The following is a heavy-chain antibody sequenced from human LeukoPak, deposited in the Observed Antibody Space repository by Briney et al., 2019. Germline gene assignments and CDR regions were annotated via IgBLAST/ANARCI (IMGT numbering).Heavy chain of an antibody. CDR3: ARGVTHYFDSGSSHNEEGV. CDR2: IKQDGSET. J-gene: IGHJ4*02. V-gene: IGHV3-7*01. CDR1: ALTFSSYW. Sequence: GWALRLSCAASALTFSSYWMSWVRQAPGKGLEWVANIKQDGSETYYVDSVKGRVTSSRDNAKNSLYLKMISLRAEATAVSYCARGVTHYFDSGSSHNEEGVWGQGTLVTVS. D-gene: IGHD3-10*01.